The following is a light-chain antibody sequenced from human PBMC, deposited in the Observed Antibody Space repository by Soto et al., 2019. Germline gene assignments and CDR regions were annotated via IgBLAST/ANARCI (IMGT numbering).Light chain of an antibody. Sequence: QSVLTQSSPASASLGSSVKLTCTLSSGHSNYSIAWHQQQPGKAPRFLMKVEGTGRYRKGSGVPDRFSGSSSGSDRYLTISNVQSEDEADYYCETWDINTGVFGPGTKVTVL. CDR2: VEGTGRY. V-gene: IGLV4-60*03. J-gene: IGLJ1*01. CDR1: SGHSNYS. CDR3: ETWDINTGV.